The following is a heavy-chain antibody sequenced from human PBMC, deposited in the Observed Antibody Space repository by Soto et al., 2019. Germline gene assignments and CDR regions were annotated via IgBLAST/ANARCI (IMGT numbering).Heavy chain of an antibody. D-gene: IGHD3-3*01. CDR1: GFTFSDYF. V-gene: IGHV3-11*06. CDR2: IGSSSSDT. Sequence: QMQLLESGRGLVKPGGSLRLSCAASGFTFSDYFLTWIRQAPGKGLEWVAYIGSSSSDTNYADSVKGRFTISRDNAKNSLFLQMNNLRVDDTAVYYCARDYDFWSGYLSGHFDYWGQGTLVTVSS. CDR3: ARDYDFWSGYLSGHFDY. J-gene: IGHJ4*02.